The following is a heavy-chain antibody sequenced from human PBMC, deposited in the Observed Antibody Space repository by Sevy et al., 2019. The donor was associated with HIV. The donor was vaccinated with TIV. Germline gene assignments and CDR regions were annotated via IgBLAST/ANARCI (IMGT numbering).Heavy chain of an antibody. V-gene: IGHV3-23*01. CDR1: GFTFSSYV. Sequence: GGSLRLSCAASGFTFSSYVMSWVRQAPGKGLEWVSAISGSGGSTYYADSVKGRFTISRDNSKNTLYLQMNSLRAEDTAVYYCAKDLLRTGGGNSDDYWGQGTLVTVSS. J-gene: IGHJ4*02. CDR3: AKDLLRTGGGNSDDY. D-gene: IGHD2-21*02. CDR2: ISGSGGST.